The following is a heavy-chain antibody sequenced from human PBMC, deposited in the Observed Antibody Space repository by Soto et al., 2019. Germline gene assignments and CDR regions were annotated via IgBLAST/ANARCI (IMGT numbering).Heavy chain of an antibody. CDR1: GFTFSSYL. Sequence: GGSLRLSCAASGFTFSSYLMSWVRQAPGKGLEWVANIKQDGSEKYYVDSVKGRFTISRDNAKNSLYLQMNSLRAEDTAVYYCARLYGSGSYRDYWGQGTLVTVSS. J-gene: IGHJ4*02. D-gene: IGHD3-10*01. CDR3: ARLYGSGSYRDY. V-gene: IGHV3-7*01. CDR2: IKQDGSEK.